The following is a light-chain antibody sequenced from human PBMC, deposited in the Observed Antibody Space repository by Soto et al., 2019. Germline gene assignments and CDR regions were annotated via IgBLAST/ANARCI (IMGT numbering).Light chain of an antibody. J-gene: IGKJ3*01. CDR2: GAS. CDR3: QHYCTSPL. V-gene: IGKV3-20*01. CDR1: QSVSSDY. Sequence: EIVLTQSPGTLSLSPGERATLSCRASQSVSSDYLAWYQQRPGQAPRLLISGASSRATAIPDRFSGSGSGTDFTLTISRLEPEDFAVYYCQHYCTSPLFGPGTKVDIK.